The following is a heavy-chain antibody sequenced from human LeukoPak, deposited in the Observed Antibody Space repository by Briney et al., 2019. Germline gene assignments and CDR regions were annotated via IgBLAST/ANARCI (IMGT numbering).Heavy chain of an antibody. CDR2: IGYDGTTE. Sequence: PGGSLRLSCAASGFTFSYHGMHWVRQAPGKGLEWVAIIGYDGTTEYYSDSVKGRFTISRDNSKNTLYLQMNSLTAEDTAVYYCARAGYSSIWYYFEYWGQGTLVTVSS. D-gene: IGHD6-13*01. V-gene: IGHV3-33*01. CDR3: ARAGYSSIWYYFEY. CDR1: GFTFSYHG. J-gene: IGHJ4*02.